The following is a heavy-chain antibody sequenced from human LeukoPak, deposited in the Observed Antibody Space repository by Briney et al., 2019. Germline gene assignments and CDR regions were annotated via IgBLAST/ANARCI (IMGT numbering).Heavy chain of an antibody. CDR3: ARAQWLGYNWFDP. J-gene: IGHJ5*02. CDR1: GGTFSSYA. Sequence: SVKVSCKASGGTFSSYAISWVRQAPGQGLEWMGGIIPIFGTANYAQKFQGRVTITADESTSTAYMELSSLRSEDTAVYHCARAQWLGYNWFDPWGQGTLVTVSS. V-gene: IGHV1-69*13. CDR2: IIPIFGTA. D-gene: IGHD6-19*01.